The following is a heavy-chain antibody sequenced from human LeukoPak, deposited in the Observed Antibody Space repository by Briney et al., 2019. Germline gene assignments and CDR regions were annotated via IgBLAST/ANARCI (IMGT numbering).Heavy chain of an antibody. V-gene: IGHV3-23*01. Sequence: GGSLRLSCAASGFTFSSYAMSWVRQAPGKGLEWVSAISGSGGSTYYADSVKGRFTISRDNSKNTLYLQMNSLRAEDTAVYYCAKAREPYYYYYGMDVWXQXTTVTVSS. CDR1: GFTFSSYA. CDR3: AKAREPYYYYYGMDV. CDR2: ISGSGGST. J-gene: IGHJ6*01. D-gene: IGHD5-24*01.